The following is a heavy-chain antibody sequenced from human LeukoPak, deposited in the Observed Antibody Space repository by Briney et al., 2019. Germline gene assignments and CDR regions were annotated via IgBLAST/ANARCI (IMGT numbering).Heavy chain of an antibody. Sequence: SETLSLTCTVYGGSISSSSYYWGWIRQPPGKGLEWIGSIYYSGSTYYNPSLKSRVTISVDTSKNQFSLKLSSVTAADTAVYYCARLPIVATTQGYYGMDVWGQGTTVTVSS. CDR1: GGSISSSSYY. CDR3: ARLPIVATTQGYYGMDV. V-gene: IGHV4-39*01. J-gene: IGHJ6*02. D-gene: IGHD5-12*01. CDR2: IYYSGST.